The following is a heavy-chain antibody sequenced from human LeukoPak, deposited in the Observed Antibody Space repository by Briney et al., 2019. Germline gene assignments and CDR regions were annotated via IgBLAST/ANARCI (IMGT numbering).Heavy chain of an antibody. CDR1: GDSVSSNSAA. CDR3: ARDGVDCSSTSCYPDFDY. D-gene: IGHD2-2*01. Sequence: SQTLSLTCAISGDSVSSNSAAWNWIRQSPSRGLEWLGRTYYRSKWYNDYAVSVKSRITINPDTSKNQFSLQLNSVTPEDTAVYYCARDGVDCSSTSCYPDFDYWGRGTLVTVSS. CDR2: TYYRSKWYN. V-gene: IGHV6-1*01. J-gene: IGHJ4*02.